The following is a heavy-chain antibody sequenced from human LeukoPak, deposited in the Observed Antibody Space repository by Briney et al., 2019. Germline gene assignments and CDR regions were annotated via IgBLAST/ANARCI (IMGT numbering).Heavy chain of an antibody. D-gene: IGHD3-10*01. Sequence: GGSLRLSCAASGFTFDDYGMSWVRQAPGKGLEWVSGINWNGGRTGHADSVKGRFTISRDNAKKSLYVQMNSLRAEDTALYYCAREYYGSGSYYNVGYWGQGTLVTVSS. V-gene: IGHV3-20*04. CDR2: INWNGGRT. J-gene: IGHJ4*02. CDR3: AREYYGSGSYYNVGY. CDR1: GFTFDDYG.